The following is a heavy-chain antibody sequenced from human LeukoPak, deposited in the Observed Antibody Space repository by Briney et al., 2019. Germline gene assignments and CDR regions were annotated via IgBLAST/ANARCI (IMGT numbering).Heavy chain of an antibody. CDR2: ISSSGTTT. D-gene: IGHD3-9*01. V-gene: IGHV3-48*03. J-gene: IGHJ4*02. CDR3: ARVRKQVVLRYYDY. CDR1: GFSFSSYE. Sequence: HLGGSLRLSCAASGFSFSSYEMNWVRQAPGKGLEWISYISSSGTTTYYADSVRGRFTISRDNAKNSVYLQMNSLRREDTAVYYCARVRKQVVLRYYDYWGQGTLVTVSS.